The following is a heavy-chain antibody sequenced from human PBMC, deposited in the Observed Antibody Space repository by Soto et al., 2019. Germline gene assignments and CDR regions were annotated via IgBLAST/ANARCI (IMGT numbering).Heavy chain of an antibody. D-gene: IGHD5-12*01. J-gene: IGHJ5*02. CDR3: AHRLEYSGHWEVGWFDP. Sequence: QITLKESGPTLVKPTQTLTLTCTFSGFSLSTSGVGVGWIRQPPGKALVYLALIYWYDDKRYSPFLKSRLTITKDTSKNQVVLTLTNMGPVDTATSYCAHRLEYSGHWEVGWFDPWGQGTLMTVSS. V-gene: IGHV2-5*01. CDR1: GFSLSTSGVG. CDR2: IYWYDDK.